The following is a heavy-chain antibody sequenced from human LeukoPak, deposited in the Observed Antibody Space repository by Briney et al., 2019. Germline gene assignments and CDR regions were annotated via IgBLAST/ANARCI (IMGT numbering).Heavy chain of an antibody. CDR2: INAGNGNT. CDR1: GGTFSSYA. V-gene: IGHV1-3*01. Sequence: ASVKVSCKASGGTFSSYAISWVRQAPGQGLEWMGWINAGNGNTKYSQKFQGRVTITRDTSASTAYMELSSLRSEDTAVYYCARETVLLWFGELAQDNWFDPWGQGTLVTVPS. CDR3: ARETVLLWFGELAQDNWFDP. J-gene: IGHJ5*02. D-gene: IGHD3-10*01.